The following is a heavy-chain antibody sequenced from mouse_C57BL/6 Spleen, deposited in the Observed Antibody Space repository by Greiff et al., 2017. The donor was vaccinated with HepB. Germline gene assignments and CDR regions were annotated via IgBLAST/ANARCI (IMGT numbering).Heavy chain of an antibody. V-gene: IGHV1-82*01. CDR3: ARSLAFDY. D-gene: IGHD4-1*01. J-gene: IGHJ2*01. CDR2: IYPGDGDT. CDR1: GYAFSSSW. Sequence: QVQLQQSGPELVKPGASVKISCKASGYAFSSSWMNWVKQRPGKGLEWIGRIYPGDGDTNYNGKFKGKATLTADTSSSTAYMQLSSLTSEDSAVYFCARSLAFDYWGQGTTLSVSS.